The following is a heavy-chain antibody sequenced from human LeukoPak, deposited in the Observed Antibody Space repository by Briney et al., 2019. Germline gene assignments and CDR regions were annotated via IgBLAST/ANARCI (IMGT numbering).Heavy chain of an antibody. CDR2: ITSSSSYI. V-gene: IGHV3-21*04. CDR1: GFTFSSYN. CDR3: ARSVWGAFDI. D-gene: IGHD7-27*01. Sequence: PGGSLRLSCAASGFTFSSYNMNWVRQAPGKGLEWVSSITSSSSYIYYADSVKGRFTISRDNAKNSLYLQMNSLRAEDTALYYCARSVWGAFDIWGQGTMDTVSS. J-gene: IGHJ3*02.